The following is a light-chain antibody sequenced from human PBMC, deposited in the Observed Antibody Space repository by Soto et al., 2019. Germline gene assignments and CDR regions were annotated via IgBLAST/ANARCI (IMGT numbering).Light chain of an antibody. CDR2: GAS. CDR3: QQYNNWLPRT. Sequence: EIVMTQSPATLSVSPGERATLSCRASQSVSSNLAWYQQKPGHAPRLLIYGASTRATGIPARFSGSGSGTEFTLTISSLQSEDFAVSYWQQYNNWLPRTFGGGTKVEIK. J-gene: IGKJ4*01. V-gene: IGKV3-15*01. CDR1: QSVSSN.